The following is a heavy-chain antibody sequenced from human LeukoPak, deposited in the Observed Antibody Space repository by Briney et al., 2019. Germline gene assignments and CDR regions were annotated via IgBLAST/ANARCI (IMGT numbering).Heavy chain of an antibody. CDR2: IYTSGST. Sequence: SETLSLTCTVSGGSISSYYWSWLRQPAGEGLEWIGRIYTSGSTNYNPSLKSRVTMSVDTSKNQFSLKLSSVTAADTAVYYCARDRGSYQSAFDIWGQGTMVTVSS. J-gene: IGHJ3*02. CDR3: ARDRGSYQSAFDI. V-gene: IGHV4-4*07. CDR1: GGSISSYY. D-gene: IGHD1-26*01.